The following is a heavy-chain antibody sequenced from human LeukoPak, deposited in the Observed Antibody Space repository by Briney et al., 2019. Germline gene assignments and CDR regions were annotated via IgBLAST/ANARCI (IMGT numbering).Heavy chain of an antibody. Sequence: PSQTLSLTCTVSGGSISSGDYYWSWIRQPPGKGPEWIGYIYYSGSTYYNPSLKSRVTISVDTSKNQFSLKLSSVTAADTAVYYCARSGWFGWFDPWGQGTLVTVSS. J-gene: IGHJ5*02. CDR1: GGSISSGDYY. V-gene: IGHV4-30-4*08. CDR2: IYYSGST. CDR3: ARSGWFGWFDP. D-gene: IGHD3-10*01.